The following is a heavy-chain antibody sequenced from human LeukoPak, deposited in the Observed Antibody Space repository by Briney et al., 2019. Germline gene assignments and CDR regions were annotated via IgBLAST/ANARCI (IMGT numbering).Heavy chain of an antibody. J-gene: IGHJ4*02. Sequence: ASVKVSCKASGYTFTSYYMHWVRQAPGQGLEWMGRINPNSGGTNYAQKFQGRVTMTRDTSISTAYMELSRLRSDDTAVYYCARGLDSSSWYTYWGQGTLVTVSS. CDR3: ARGLDSSSWYTY. V-gene: IGHV1-2*06. D-gene: IGHD6-13*01. CDR1: GYTFTSYY. CDR2: INPNSGGT.